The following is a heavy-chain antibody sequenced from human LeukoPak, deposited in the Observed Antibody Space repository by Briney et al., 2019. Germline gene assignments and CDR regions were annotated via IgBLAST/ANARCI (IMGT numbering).Heavy chain of an antibody. D-gene: IGHD3-10*01. V-gene: IGHV3-7*03. J-gene: IGHJ3*02. Sequence: GGSLRLSCAASGFTFSSYWMSWVRQAPGKGLEWAANIKQDGSEKYYVDSVKGRFTISRDNAKNSLYLQMNSLRAEDTAVYYCARELLWFGEDGAFDIWGQGTMVTVSS. CDR1: GFTFSSYW. CDR2: IKQDGSEK. CDR3: ARELLWFGEDGAFDI.